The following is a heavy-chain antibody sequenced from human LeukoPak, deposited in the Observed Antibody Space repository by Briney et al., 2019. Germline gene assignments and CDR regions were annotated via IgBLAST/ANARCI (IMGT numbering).Heavy chain of an antibody. CDR2: IYYSGST. CDR3: AKDQVPYYYDSSGYSN. Sequence: SETLSLTCTVSGGSISSYYWSWIRQPPGKGLEWIGYIYYSGSTNYNPSLKSRVTISVDTSKLSLKLSSVTAADTAVYYCAKDQVPYYYDSSGYSNWGQGTLVTVSS. CDR1: GGSISSYY. D-gene: IGHD3-22*01. V-gene: IGHV4-59*01. J-gene: IGHJ4*02.